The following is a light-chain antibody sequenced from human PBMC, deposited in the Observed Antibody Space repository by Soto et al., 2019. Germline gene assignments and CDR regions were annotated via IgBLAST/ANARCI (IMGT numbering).Light chain of an antibody. V-gene: IGKV1-5*03. Sequence: DIQMTQSPSTLSGSVRDRVTITCRASQTMSRWVPWYQHKPGKAPNLLVSKASALKTRVPSRFRSSGSGTEFTLTISSLQPDDFATYYCQQYNSYSAASGQGTKG. J-gene: IGKJ1*01. CDR1: QTMSRW. CDR2: KAS. CDR3: QQYNSYSAA.